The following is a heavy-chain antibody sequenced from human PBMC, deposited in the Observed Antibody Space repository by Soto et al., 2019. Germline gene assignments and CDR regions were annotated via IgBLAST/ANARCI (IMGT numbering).Heavy chain of an antibody. J-gene: IGHJ6*02. CDR2: ISGSGGST. V-gene: IGHV3-23*01. D-gene: IGHD3-10*01. Sequence: LRLSCAASGFTFSSYAMSWVRQAPGKGLEWVSAISGSGGSTYYADSVKGRFTISRDNPKNTLYLQMNSLRAEDTAVYYCAKDLSLLWPMVYGMDVWGQGTTVTVSS. CDR3: AKDLSLLWPMVYGMDV. CDR1: GFTFSSYA.